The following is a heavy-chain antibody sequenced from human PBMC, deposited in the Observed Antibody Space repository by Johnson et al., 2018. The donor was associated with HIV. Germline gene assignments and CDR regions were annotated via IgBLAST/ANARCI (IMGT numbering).Heavy chain of an antibody. V-gene: IGHV3-30*04. CDR2: ISYDGSNK. J-gene: IGHJ3*02. D-gene: IGHD1-26*01. CDR3: TPGRSGAFDI. CDR1: GFTFSSYA. Sequence: QVQLVESGGGVVQPGRSLRLSCAASGFTFSSYAMHWVRQAPGKGLEWVAVISYDGSNKYYADSVKGRFTISRDNSKNKLYLQMNSLKTEDTAVYYCTPGRSGAFDIWGQGTMVTVSS.